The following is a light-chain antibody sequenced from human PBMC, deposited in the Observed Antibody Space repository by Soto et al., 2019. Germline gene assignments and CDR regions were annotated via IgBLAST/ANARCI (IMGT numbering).Light chain of an antibody. CDR3: QQYNSWPPLT. CDR1: QSVSNY. Sequence: EIVMTQSPATLSVSPGERATLSCRASQSVSNYLAWYQQKPGQAPRLLIYGASTRAIGIPARFSGSGSGTEFTLTISSLQSEDFAVYYCQQYNSWPPLTFGGGTKVEIK. V-gene: IGKV3-15*01. J-gene: IGKJ4*02. CDR2: GAS.